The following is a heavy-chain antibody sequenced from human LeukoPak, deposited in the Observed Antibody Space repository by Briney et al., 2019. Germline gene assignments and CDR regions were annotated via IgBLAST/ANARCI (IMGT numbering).Heavy chain of an antibody. CDR2: ISYDGSNK. CDR3: ASSLRVMDTFQH. CDR1: GFTFSSYA. V-gene: IGHV3-30-3*01. D-gene: IGHD5-18*01. J-gene: IGHJ1*01. Sequence: GRSLRLSCAASGFTFSSYAMHWVRQAPGKGLEWVAVISYDGSNKYYADSVKGRFTISRDNSKNTLYLQMNSLRAEDTAVYYCASSLRVMDTFQHWGQGTLVTVSS.